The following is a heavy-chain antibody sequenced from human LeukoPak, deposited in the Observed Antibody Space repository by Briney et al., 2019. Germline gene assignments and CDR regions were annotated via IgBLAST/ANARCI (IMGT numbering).Heavy chain of an antibody. V-gene: IGHV3-21*01. CDR3: ARAPDGYNDY. J-gene: IGHJ4*02. D-gene: IGHD5-24*01. CDR2: ISSSSSYI. CDR1: GFTFSSYS. Sequence: GGSLRLSCAASGFTFSSYSMNWVRQAPGKGLEWVSSISSSSSYIYYADSVKGRFTISRDNAKNSLYLQMNSLRAQDTAVYYCARAPDGYNDYWGQGTLVTVSS.